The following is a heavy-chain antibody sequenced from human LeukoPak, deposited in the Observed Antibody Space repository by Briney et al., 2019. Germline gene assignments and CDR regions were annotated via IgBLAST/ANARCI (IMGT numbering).Heavy chain of an antibody. J-gene: IGHJ4*02. CDR3: ARQNDFRLDY. V-gene: IGHV5-51*01. CDR1: GYTFSSYW. Sequence: GEPLKISCQGFGYTFSSYWIGWVRQLPGKGLEWMGIIYPGDSDTRYSPSLQGQVTISVDTSIGTAYLQWSSLKASDTAIYYCARQNDFRLDYWGQGTLVTVSS. CDR2: IYPGDSDT. D-gene: IGHD3-3*01.